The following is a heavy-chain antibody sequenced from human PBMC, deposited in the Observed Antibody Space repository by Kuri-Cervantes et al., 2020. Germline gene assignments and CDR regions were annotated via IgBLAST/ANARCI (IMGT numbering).Heavy chain of an antibody. V-gene: IGHV1-2*02. CDR2: INPNSGGT. J-gene: IGHJ1*01. CDR1: GYTFTGYY. Sequence: ASVKVSCKASGYTFTGYYMHWVRQAPGQGLEWMGWINPNSGGTNYAQKFQGRVTMTRDTPISTAYMELSRLRSDDTAVYYCARDQGSSGWYRVAQAEYFQHWGQGTLVTVSS. CDR3: ARDQGSSGWYRVAQAEYFQH. D-gene: IGHD6-19*01.